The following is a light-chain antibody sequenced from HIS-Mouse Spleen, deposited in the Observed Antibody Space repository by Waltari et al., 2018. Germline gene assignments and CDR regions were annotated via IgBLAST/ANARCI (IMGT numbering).Light chain of an antibody. CDR2: EGS. J-gene: IGLJ2*01. Sequence: QSALTQPASVPGSPGQSITISCTVTSSEVGRYNLVAWYQQHPGKAPKLMIYEGSKRPSGVSNSFSGSKSGNTASLTISGLQAEDEADYYCCSYAGSSTVVFGGGTKLTVL. CDR3: CSYAGSSTVV. CDR1: SSEVGRYNL. V-gene: IGLV2-23*01.